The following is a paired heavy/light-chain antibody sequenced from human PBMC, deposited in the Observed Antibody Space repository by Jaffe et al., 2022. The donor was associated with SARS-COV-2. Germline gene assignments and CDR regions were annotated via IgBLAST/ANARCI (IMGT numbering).Light chain of an antibody. V-gene: IGKV1-39*01. Sequence: DIQMTQSPSSLSASIGDRVTITCRASQSISSYVNWYQQKPGEAPRLLIYAASSLQSGVPSRFSGSGSGADYTLTISGLQPEDFATYYCQQGYTTLLTFGPGTKVDIK. J-gene: IGKJ3*01. CDR3: QQGYTTLLT. CDR1: QSISSY. CDR2: AAS.
Heavy chain of an antibody. CDR1: GDSITTKWYY. CDR2: MFYAGTP. D-gene: IGHD5-12*01. Sequence: QLQLQESGPGQVKPSETLSLTCSVSGDSITTKWYYWGWIRQPPGKGLEWIGTMFYAGTPDYNPSLKSRVTISVDTANNHFSLRMTSVTAADTAVYYCARQERYSRWFDPWGQGTLVTVSS. CDR3: ARQERYSRWFDP. J-gene: IGHJ5*02. V-gene: IGHV4-39*01.